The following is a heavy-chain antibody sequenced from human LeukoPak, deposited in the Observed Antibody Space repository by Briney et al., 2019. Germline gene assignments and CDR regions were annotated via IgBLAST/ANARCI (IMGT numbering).Heavy chain of an antibody. D-gene: IGHD6-13*01. J-gene: IGHJ6*03. CDR2: IGGSSSDI. V-gene: IGHV3-21*01. Sequence: GGSLRLSCAGSAFTFSSYSMNWVRQAPGKGLEWVSSIGGSSSDIYYAASVKGRFTISRDNAKNSLYLQMNSLRAEDTAVYYCATWGQQLSSSDYYYYYYMDVWGKGTTVTVSS. CDR3: ATWGQQLSSSDYYYYYYMDV. CDR1: AFTFSSYS.